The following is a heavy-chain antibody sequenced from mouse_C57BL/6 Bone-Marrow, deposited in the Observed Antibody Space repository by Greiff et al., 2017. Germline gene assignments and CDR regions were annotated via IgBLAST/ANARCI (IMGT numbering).Heavy chain of an antibody. CDR1: GYTFTSYW. Sequence: VQLQQPGAELVKPGASVKMSCKASGYTFTSYWITWVKQRPGQGLEWIGDIYPGSGSTNYTEKFKSKATLTVDTSSSTAYMQLRSLTSEDSAVYYCARPTEYYYYAMDYWGQGTSVTVSS. CDR3: ARPTEYYYYAMDY. V-gene: IGHV1-55*01. CDR2: IYPGSGST. D-gene: IGHD1-1*01. J-gene: IGHJ4*01.